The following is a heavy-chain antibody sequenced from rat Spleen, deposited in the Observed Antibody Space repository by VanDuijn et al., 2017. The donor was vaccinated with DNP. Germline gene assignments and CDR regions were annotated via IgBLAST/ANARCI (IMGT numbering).Heavy chain of an antibody. Sequence: EVHLQESGPGLVKPSQSLSLTCSVTGYSITSDYWGWIRKFPGNKMEWIGHITYSGTTNYNPSLKSRISITRDTSKNQFFLHLNSVTTEDTATYYCASYYYDGYYAMDAWGQGTSVTVSS. CDR3: ASYYYDGYYAMDA. CDR1: GYSITSDY. V-gene: IGHV3-1*01. D-gene: IGHD1-12*02. CDR2: ITYSGTT. J-gene: IGHJ4*01.